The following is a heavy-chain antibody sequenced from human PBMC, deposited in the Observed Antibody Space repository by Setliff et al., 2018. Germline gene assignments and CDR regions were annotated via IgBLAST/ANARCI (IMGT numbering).Heavy chain of an antibody. CDR2: IYHDGND. CDR1: GGSIPSSTSY. D-gene: IGHD1-1*01. J-gene: IGHJ4*02. CDR3: AKGGGRYHSDS. Sequence: PSETLSLTCTVSGGSIPSSTSYWGWIRQPPGKGLEWIGEIYHDGNDKYTPSVHYSPSLKSRVTISIDKSNNQFSLKLTSMTAADTAVYYCAKGGGRYHSDSWGQGILVTVSS. V-gene: IGHV4-39*07.